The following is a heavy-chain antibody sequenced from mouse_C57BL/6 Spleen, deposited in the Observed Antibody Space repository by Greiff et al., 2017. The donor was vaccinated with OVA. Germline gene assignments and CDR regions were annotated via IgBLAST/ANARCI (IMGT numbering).Heavy chain of an antibody. Sequence: QVQLQQPGAELVKPGASVKLSCKASGYTFTSYWMHWVKQRPGQGLEWIGMIHPNSGSTNYNEKFRSKATLTVDKSSSTAYMQLSSLTSEDSAVYYCARSDYSNYPFDYWGQGTTLTVSS. V-gene: IGHV1-64*01. D-gene: IGHD2-5*01. CDR1: GYTFTSYW. J-gene: IGHJ2*01. CDR3: ARSDYSNYPFDY. CDR2: IHPNSGST.